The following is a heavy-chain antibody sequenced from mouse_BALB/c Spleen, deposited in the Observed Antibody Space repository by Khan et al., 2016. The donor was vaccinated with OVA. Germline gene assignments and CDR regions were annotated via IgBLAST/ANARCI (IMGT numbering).Heavy chain of an antibody. Sequence: QVQLQQSGAELARPGASVKLSCKASGYTFTGYYIQWVKQRPGQGLEWIGTIYPGDGDTRYTQRFKDKATLTADESSTTAYMQLSNLASEDSAVYYCARGTPSDFWGQGTTRTVSS. V-gene: IGHV1-87*01. CDR1: GYTFTGYY. CDR3: ARGTPSDF. CDR2: IYPGDGDT. J-gene: IGHJ2*01.